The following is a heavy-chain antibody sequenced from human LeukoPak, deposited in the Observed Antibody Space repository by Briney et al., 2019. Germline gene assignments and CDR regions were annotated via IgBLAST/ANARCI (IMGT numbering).Heavy chain of an antibody. Sequence: PGGSLRLSCAASGFTFSSYWMSWVRQAPGKGLEWVANIKQDGSEKYSVDSVKGRFTISRDSAKNSLYLQVDSLRAEDTAVYYCARVTPGLFDCWGQGTLVTVSS. CDR2: IKQDGSEK. J-gene: IGHJ4*02. D-gene: IGHD4-17*01. V-gene: IGHV3-7*04. CDR3: ARVTPGLFDC. CDR1: GFTFSSYW.